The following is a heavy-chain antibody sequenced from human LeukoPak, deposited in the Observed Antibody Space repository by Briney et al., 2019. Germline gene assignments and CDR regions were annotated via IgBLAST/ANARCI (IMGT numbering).Heavy chain of an antibody. CDR2: IYYSGNT. CDR1: GGSISSYY. Sequence: SETLSLTCTASGGSISSYYWSWIRQPPGKGLEWIGYIYYSGNTNYNPSLKSRVTISVDTSKNQFSLKLSSVTAADTAVYYCARQDRYSNYFDYWGQGTLVTVSS. J-gene: IGHJ4*02. CDR3: ARQDRYSNYFDY. V-gene: IGHV4-59*08. D-gene: IGHD4-11*01.